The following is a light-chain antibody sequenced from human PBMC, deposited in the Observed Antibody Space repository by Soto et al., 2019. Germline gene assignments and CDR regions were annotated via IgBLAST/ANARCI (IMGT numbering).Light chain of an antibody. CDR3: LQYTSYAQP. J-gene: IGKJ1*01. CDR1: QSISSS. Sequence: DIQMTKSPSTLSESVGDRVTITCRAGQSISSSLAWYQQKLGKAPKLLIYDASSLESGVPSRFSGSGSGTEFTLTISSLQPDDFATWCCLQYTSYAQPFGQGTKVEIK. V-gene: IGKV1-5*01. CDR2: DAS.